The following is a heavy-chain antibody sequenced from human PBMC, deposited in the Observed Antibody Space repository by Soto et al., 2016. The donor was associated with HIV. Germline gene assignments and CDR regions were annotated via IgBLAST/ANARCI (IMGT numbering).Heavy chain of an antibody. V-gene: IGHV4-61*02. CDR3: ARASWGKLWWLTLTF. CDR2: INSIGRT. J-gene: IGHJ4*02. D-gene: IGHD3-10*01. Sequence: QVQLQESGPGLVRPSQTLSLTCTVSGGSIKSANHYWVWIRQPAGKGLEWIGRINSIGRTNYSPSLKSRVTFSIDTSKNQFSLNLSSVTAADTAVYYCARASWGKLWWLTLTFWGQGTLGHRSPQ. CDR1: GGSIKSANHY.